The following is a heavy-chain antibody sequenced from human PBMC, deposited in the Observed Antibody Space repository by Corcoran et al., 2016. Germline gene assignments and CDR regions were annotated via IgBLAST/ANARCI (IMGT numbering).Heavy chain of an antibody. Sequence: QVQLQQWGAGLLKPSETLSLTCAVYGGSFSGYYWSWIRQPPGKGLEWIGEINHSGSTNYNPSLKSRVTISVDTSKNQFSLKLSSVTAADTAVYYCARYRTPYIAARSGWFDPWGQGTLVTVSS. CDR2: INHSGST. J-gene: IGHJ5*02. CDR3: ARYRTPYIAARSGWFDP. D-gene: IGHD6-6*01. V-gene: IGHV4-34*01. CDR1: GGSFSGYY.